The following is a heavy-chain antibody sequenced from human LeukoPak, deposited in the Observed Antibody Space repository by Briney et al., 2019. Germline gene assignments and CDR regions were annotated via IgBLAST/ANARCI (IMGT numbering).Heavy chain of an antibody. D-gene: IGHD2-2*01. CDR1: GGTFSSYA. V-gene: IGHV1-69*13. Sequence: GASVNVSCKASGGTFSSYAISWVRQAPGQGLEWMGGIIPIFRTANYAQKFQGRVTITADESTSTAYMERSSLRAEDTAVYYCARGDTWEYCSSTSCYLYAFDIWGQGTMVTVSS. CDR2: IIPIFRTA. CDR3: ARGDTWEYCSSTSCYLYAFDI. J-gene: IGHJ3*02.